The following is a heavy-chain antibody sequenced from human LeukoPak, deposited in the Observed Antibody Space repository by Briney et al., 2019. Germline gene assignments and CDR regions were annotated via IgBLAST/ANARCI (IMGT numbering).Heavy chain of an antibody. V-gene: IGHV3-66*01. D-gene: IGHD3-16*01. CDR3: ARVIWSAGKYYFDY. CDR2: IYSGGST. J-gene: IGHJ4*02. CDR1: GFSVSNNY. Sequence: GGSLRLSCAASGFSVSNNYMSWVRQAPGKGLEWVSVIYSGGSTHCADSVKDRFTISRDNSKNTLYLQMNSLRAEDTALYYCARVIWSAGKYYFDYWGQGTLVTVSS.